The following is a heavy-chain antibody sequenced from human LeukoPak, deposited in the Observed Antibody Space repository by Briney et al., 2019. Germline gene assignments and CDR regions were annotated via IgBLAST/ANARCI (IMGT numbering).Heavy chain of an antibody. V-gene: IGHV3-23*01. J-gene: IGHJ6*03. CDR1: GFTFSSYA. Sequence: GGSLRLSCAASGFTFSSYAMSWVRQAPGKGLEWVSAISGSGGSTYYADSVKGRFTISRDNSKNTLYLQMNSLRAEDTAVYYCAKGRMGHQSDGTTGYYYYMTSGAKGPRSPSP. CDR3: AKGRMGHQSDGTTGYYYYMTS. D-gene: IGHD1-14*01. CDR2: ISGSGGST.